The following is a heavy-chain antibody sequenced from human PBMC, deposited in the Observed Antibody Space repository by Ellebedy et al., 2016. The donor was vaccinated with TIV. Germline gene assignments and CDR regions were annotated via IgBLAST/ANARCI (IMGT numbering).Heavy chain of an antibody. CDR1: GYTFRSYG. D-gene: IGHD4-11*01. J-gene: IGHJ5*02. CDR2: ILPIFGTA. V-gene: IGHV1-69*13. Sequence: ASVKVSCKTSGYTFRSYGITWVRQAPGQGLEWVGGILPIFGTANYAQKFQGRVTITADESASTAYMELSSLGSEDTAVYYCARGKDSGNYVGWFDPWGQGTLVTVSS. CDR3: ARGKDSGNYVGWFDP.